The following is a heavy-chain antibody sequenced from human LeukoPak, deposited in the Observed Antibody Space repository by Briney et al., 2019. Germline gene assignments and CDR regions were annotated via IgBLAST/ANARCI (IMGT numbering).Heavy chain of an antibody. V-gene: IGHV3-66*01. D-gene: IGHD1-14*01. J-gene: IGHJ4*02. Sequence: GGSLRLSCAASGFTVSSNYMSWVRQAPGKGLEWVSVIYSGGSTYYADSVKGRFTISRDNSKNTLYLQMNSLSAEDTAVYYCANRPNPFYFDYWGQGTLVTVSS. CDR2: IYSGGST. CDR1: GFTVSSNY. CDR3: ANRPNPFYFDY.